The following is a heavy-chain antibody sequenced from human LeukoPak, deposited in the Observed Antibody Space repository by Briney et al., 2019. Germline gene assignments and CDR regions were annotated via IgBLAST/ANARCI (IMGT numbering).Heavy chain of an antibody. V-gene: IGHV4-39*01. CDR3: ARHVTTVVTRNWFDP. CDR2: IYYSGST. J-gene: IGHJ5*02. Sequence: PSETLSLTCTVSGGSISSSGQYWGWIRQPPGKGLEWIGTIYYSGSTYYNPSLKSRVTVSVDTSKNQFSLELSSVTAADTAVYYCARHVTTVVTRNWFDPWGQGTLVTVSS. CDR1: GGSISSSGQY. D-gene: IGHD4-23*01.